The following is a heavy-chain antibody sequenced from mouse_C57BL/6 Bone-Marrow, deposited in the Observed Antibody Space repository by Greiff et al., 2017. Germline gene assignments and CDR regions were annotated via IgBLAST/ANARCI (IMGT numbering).Heavy chain of an antibody. J-gene: IGHJ1*03. CDR3: ARKALRWLRRWYFDV. D-gene: IGHD2-2*01. V-gene: IGHV1-81*01. Sequence: QVQLQQSGAELARPGASVKLSCKASGYTFTSYGISWVKQRTGQGLEWIGEIYPRSGNTYYNEKFKGKATLTADKSSSTAYMELRSLTSEDSAVYFCARKALRWLRRWYFDVWGTGTTVTVSS. CDR2: IYPRSGNT. CDR1: GYTFTSYG.